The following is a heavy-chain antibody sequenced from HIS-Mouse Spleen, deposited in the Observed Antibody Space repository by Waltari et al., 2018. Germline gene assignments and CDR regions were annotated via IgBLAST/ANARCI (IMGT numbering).Heavy chain of an antibody. D-gene: IGHD6-13*01. Sequence: QLQLQESGPGLVKPSETLSLTCTVSGGSITSSSYYWVWIRQPPGKGLEWIGRIYYSGGPYYSPSLTSRVTISVVTSQNQLSLKLSSVTAADTAVYYCAREIPYSSSWYDWYFDLWGRGTLVTVSS. CDR3: AREIPYSSSWYDWYFDL. CDR2: IYYSGGP. CDR1: GGSITSSSYY. J-gene: IGHJ2*01. V-gene: IGHV4-39*07.